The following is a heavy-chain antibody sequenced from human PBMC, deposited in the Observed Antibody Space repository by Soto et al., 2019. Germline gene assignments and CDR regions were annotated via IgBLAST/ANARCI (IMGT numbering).Heavy chain of an antibody. CDR2: VSGSGGST. D-gene: IGHD2-21*02. J-gene: IGHJ4*02. CDR3: AKDMSIGDSSGSFDY. Sequence: EVQLLESGGALVQPGGSLTLSCTASGFTFSNSAMGWVRQAPGKGLEWVSGVSGSGGSTYYANSVKGRFSITRDNSRNTVVLQMHSRSAEDTAIYYCAKDMSIGDSSGSFDYWGQGNLVTVSS. CDR1: GFTFSNSA. V-gene: IGHV3-23*01.